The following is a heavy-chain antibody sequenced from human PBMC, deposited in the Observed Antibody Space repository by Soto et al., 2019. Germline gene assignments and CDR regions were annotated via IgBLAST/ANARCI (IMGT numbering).Heavy chain of an antibody. CDR3: ASGGVIRFGDYSLDY. CDR2: IKQDGSEK. D-gene: IGHD3-3*01. J-gene: IGHJ4*02. Sequence: GGSLRLSCAASGFTFSSYWMSWVRQAPGKGLEWVANIKQDGSEKYYVDSVKGRFTISRDNAKNSLYLQMNSLRAEDTAVYYCASGGVIRFGDYSLDYWGQGTLVTVSS. CDR1: GFTFSSYW. V-gene: IGHV3-7*01.